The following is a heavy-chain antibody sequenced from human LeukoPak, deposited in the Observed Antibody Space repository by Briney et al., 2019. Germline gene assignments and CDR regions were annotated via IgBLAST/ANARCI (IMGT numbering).Heavy chain of an antibody. D-gene: IGHD1-1*01. CDR3: ARGLLERPRSAFEI. CDR2: ITSGSGSTI. V-gene: IGHV3-48*03. J-gene: IGHJ3*02. CDR1: GFTFSSSA. Sequence: PGGSLRLSCAASGFTFSSSAMNWVRQAPGKGLEWVSYITSGSGSTIYYADSVKGRFTISRDNAKNSLYLQMNSLRAEDTAVYYCARGLLERPRSAFEIWGQGTMVTVSS.